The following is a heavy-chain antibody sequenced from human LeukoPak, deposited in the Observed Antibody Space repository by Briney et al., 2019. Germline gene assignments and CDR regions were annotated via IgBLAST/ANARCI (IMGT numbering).Heavy chain of an antibody. V-gene: IGHV1-8*01. J-gene: IGHJ5*02. CDR2: MNPNSGNT. CDR1: GYTFTSYD. Sequence: ASVKVSCKASGYTFTSYDINWVRQATGQGLEWMGWMNPNSGNTGYAQKFQGRVTMTRNTSISTAYMELSSLRSEDTAVYYCASIAVAGTPFDPWGQGTLVTVSS. CDR3: ASIAVAGTPFDP. D-gene: IGHD6-19*01.